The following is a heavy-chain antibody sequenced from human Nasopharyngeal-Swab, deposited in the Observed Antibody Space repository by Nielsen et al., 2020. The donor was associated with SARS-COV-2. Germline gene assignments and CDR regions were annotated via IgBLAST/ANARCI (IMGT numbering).Heavy chain of an antibody. CDR2: VYSGGGT. D-gene: IGHD6-19*01. J-gene: IGHJ4*02. V-gene: IGHV3-66*01. CDR3: ARDHPPIEVAGTNYFDY. Sequence: GGSLRLSCTASGFTVSSDNMSWVRQAPGKGLEWVSAVYSGGGTDYADSVKGRFTITRDNSKNTVYLQMRRLRDEDTAIYYCARDHPPIEVAGTNYFDYWGQGTLVTVSS. CDR1: GFTVSSDN.